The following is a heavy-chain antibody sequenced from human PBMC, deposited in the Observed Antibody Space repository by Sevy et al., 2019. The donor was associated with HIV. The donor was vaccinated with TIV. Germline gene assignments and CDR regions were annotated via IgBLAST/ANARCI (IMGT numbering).Heavy chain of an antibody. J-gene: IGHJ4*02. CDR2: VYDSGNS. V-gene: IGHV4-59*01. CDR3: ARGGGIYYDSRGFHPQYYFDS. Sequence: SETLSLTCAVSGGSINSFFWSWIRQSPGKGLEWIGYVYDSGNSEYNPALRSRVTISVDTSKKQFSLRLSSVTAADTAVYYCARGGGIYYDSRGFHPQYYFDSWGQGTLVTVSS. D-gene: IGHD3-22*01. CDR1: GGSINSFF.